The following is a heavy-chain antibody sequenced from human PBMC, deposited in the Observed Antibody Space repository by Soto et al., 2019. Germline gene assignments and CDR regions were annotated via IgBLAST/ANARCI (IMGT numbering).Heavy chain of an antibody. Sequence: SETLPLTCAVSGGSISSSNWWSWVRQSPGKGLEWIGEIYHSGSTNYNPSLKSRVTISADKSKNQFSLKLSSVTAADTAVYYCARTYSGSYRGFDYWGQGTLVTVSS. CDR3: ARTYSGSYRGFDY. D-gene: IGHD1-26*01. J-gene: IGHJ4*02. V-gene: IGHV4-4*02. CDR2: IYHSGST. CDR1: GGSISSSNW.